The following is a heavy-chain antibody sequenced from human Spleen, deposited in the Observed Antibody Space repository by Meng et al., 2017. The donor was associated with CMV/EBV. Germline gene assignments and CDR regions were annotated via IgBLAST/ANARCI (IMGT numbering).Heavy chain of an antibody. J-gene: IGHJ6*02. CDR1: GFTFSGYA. Sequence: GGSLRLSCAASGFTFSGYAFHWVRQAPGKGLEWVSSISSSSSYIYYADSVKGRFTISRDNAKNSLYLQMNSLRAEDTAVYYCARDSCSSTSCHISYYYYYGMDVWGQGTTVTVSS. CDR2: ISSSSSYI. D-gene: IGHD2-2*02. CDR3: ARDSCSSTSCHISYYYYYGMDV. V-gene: IGHV3-21*01.